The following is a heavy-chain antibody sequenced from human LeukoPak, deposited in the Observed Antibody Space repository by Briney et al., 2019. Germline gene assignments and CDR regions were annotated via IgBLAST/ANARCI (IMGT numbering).Heavy chain of an antibody. CDR2: ISGSGGST. D-gene: IGHD5-24*01. CDR1: GFTFSSYA. V-gene: IGHV3-23*01. J-gene: IGHJ4*02. CDR3: AKVTWLQFVVGLLGY. Sequence: GGSLRLSCAASGFTFSSYAMSWVRQAPGKGLEWVSAISGSGGSTYYADSVKGRFTISRDNSKNTLYLQMNSLRAEDTAAYYCAKVTWLQFVVGLLGYWGQGTLVTVSS.